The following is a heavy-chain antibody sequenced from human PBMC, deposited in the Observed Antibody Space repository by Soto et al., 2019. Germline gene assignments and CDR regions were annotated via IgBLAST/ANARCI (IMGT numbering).Heavy chain of an antibody. CDR2: SIPVYRTL. D-gene: IGHD3-3*01. CDR1: GGSFGNSA. Sequence: SVKVSCKASGGSFGNSAINWVRQTPGQGLEWLGGSIPVYRTLNYAQKFQGRVTITADESTGTAYMTLSSLASDDTAVYYCATGVIWIGYFTVDSWGQGTRVTVSS. CDR3: ATGVIWIGYFTVDS. V-gene: IGHV1-69*13. J-gene: IGHJ4*02.